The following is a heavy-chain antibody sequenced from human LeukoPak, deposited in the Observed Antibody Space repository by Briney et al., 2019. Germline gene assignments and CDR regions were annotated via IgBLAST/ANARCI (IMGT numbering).Heavy chain of an antibody. Sequence: SETLSLTCTVSGGSISSPRYSWGWIRQPPGKGLEWIGSSYYSDTTYYNPSFKSRVTISVDASKNQFSLKLSSVTAADTAVYYCARHTYWGYQVSWGQGSLVIVSS. D-gene: IGHD2-8*02. J-gene: IGHJ5*02. CDR3: ARHTYWGYQVS. CDR2: SYYSDTT. V-gene: IGHV4-39*01. CDR1: GGSISSPRYS.